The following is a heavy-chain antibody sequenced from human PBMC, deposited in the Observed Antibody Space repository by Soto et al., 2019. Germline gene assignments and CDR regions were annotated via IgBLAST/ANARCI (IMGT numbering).Heavy chain of an antibody. CDR3: ARDPHEGVYDY. Sequence: ASVKVSCKASGYTFTGYYLHWIRQAPGQGLQWMGWMRPDSGGANYAQKFQGRVSMTRDTSTSTFYMELSRLASDDTAVYYCARDPHEGVYDYWGPGTQVTVSS. CDR1: GYTFTGYY. CDR2: MRPDSGGA. D-gene: IGHD3-16*01. V-gene: IGHV1-2*02. J-gene: IGHJ4*02.